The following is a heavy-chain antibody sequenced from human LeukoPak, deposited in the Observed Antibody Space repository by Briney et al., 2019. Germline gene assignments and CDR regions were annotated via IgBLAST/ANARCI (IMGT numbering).Heavy chain of an antibody. D-gene: IGHD3-22*01. CDR3: ARHALHYYDSSGYLDY. Sequence: SGTLSLTCTVSGGSISSYYWSWIRQPPGKGLEWIGYIYYSGSTNYNPSLKSRVTISVDTSKNQFSLKLSSVTAADTAVYYCARHALHYYDSSGYLDYWGQGTLVTVSS. CDR2: IYYSGST. V-gene: IGHV4-59*08. J-gene: IGHJ4*02. CDR1: GGSISSYY.